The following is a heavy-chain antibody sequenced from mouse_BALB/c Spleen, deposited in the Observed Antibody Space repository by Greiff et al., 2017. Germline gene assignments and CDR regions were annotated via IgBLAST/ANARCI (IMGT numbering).Heavy chain of an antibody. V-gene: IGHV2-5-1*01. D-gene: IGHD2-3*01. J-gene: IGHJ4*01. CDR3: AKNFYEGAMDY. CDR2: IWRGGST. CDR1: GFSLTSYG. Sequence: VKLQESGPSLVQPSQSLSITCTVSGFSLTSYGVHWVRQSPGKGLEWLGVIWRGGSTDYNAAFMSRLSITKDNSKSQVFFKMNSLQADDTAIYYCAKNFYEGAMDYWGQGTSVTVSS.